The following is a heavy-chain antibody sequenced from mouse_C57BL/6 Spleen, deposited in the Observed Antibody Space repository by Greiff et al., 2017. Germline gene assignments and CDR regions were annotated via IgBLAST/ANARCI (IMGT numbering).Heavy chain of an antibody. J-gene: IGHJ1*03. V-gene: IGHV1-82*01. CDR3: ARGSIYYDYEEGYFDV. CDR2: IYPGDGDT. D-gene: IGHD2-4*01. CDR1: GYAFSSSW. Sequence: VQLQQSGPELVKPGASVKISCKASGYAFSSSWMNWVKQRPGKGLEWIGRIYPGDGDTNYNGKFKGKATLTADKSSSTAYMQLSSLTSEDSAVYFCARGSIYYDYEEGYFDVWGTGTTVTVSS.